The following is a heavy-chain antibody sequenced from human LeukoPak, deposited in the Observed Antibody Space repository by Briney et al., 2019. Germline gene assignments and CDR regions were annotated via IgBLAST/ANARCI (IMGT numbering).Heavy chain of an antibody. D-gene: IGHD6-13*01. CDR3: AKSSQPLVRIGYFQH. Sequence: PGGSLRLSCAASGLIFSTYGMYWVRQAPGRGLEWVAFIRYDGSNKYYADSVKGRFTISRDNSKNTLYLQMNSLRAEDTAVYYCAKSSQPLVRIGYFQHWGQGTLVTVSS. J-gene: IGHJ1*01. CDR2: IRYDGSNK. V-gene: IGHV3-30*02. CDR1: GLIFSTYG.